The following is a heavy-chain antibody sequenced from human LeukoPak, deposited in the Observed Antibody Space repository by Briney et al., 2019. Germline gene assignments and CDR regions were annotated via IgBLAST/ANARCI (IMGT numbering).Heavy chain of an antibody. CDR1: GFTFSSYA. V-gene: IGHV3-23*01. Sequence: PGGSLRLSCAASGFTFSSYAMSWVRQAPGKGLEWVSAISGSGGSTYYADSVKGRFTISRDNSKNTLYLQMNSLRPEDTAVYYCAKGYGSGTHSFSDYWGQGTLVTVSS. CDR3: AKGYGSGTHSFSDY. J-gene: IGHJ4*02. CDR2: ISGSGGST. D-gene: IGHD3-10*01.